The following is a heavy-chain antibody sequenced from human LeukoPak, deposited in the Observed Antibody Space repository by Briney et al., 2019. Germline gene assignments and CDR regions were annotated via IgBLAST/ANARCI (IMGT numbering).Heavy chain of an antibody. D-gene: IGHD3-22*01. CDR1: VYTFTGYY. CDR2: INPNSGGT. CDR3: ARDGNYYDSSGYYYADY. V-gene: IGHV1-2*03. J-gene: IGHJ4*02. Sequence: LGASVKVSCKASVYTFTGYYMHWVRQAPGQGLEWMGWINPNSGGTDYAQKFQGRVTMTRDTSISTAYMELSRLRSDDTAVYYCARDGNYYDSSGYYYADYWGQGTLVTVSP.